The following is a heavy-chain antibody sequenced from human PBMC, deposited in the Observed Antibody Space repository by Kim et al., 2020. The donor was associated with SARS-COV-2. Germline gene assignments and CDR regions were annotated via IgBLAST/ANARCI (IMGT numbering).Heavy chain of an antibody. J-gene: IGHJ4*02. V-gene: IGHV3-33*01. D-gene: IGHD6-19*01. CDR3: ARDLQWLAPRVDY. Sequence: YGDSVKGRFTISRDNSKNTLFLQMSGLRADDTAVYYCARDLQWLAPRVDYWGQGTLVTVSS.